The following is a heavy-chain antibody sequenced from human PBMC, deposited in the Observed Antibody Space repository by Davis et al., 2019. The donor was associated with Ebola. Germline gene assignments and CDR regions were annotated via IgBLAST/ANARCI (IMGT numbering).Heavy chain of an antibody. J-gene: IGHJ2*01. CDR2: IWYDGSNK. CDR1: GFTFSSYG. V-gene: IGHV3-30*02. D-gene: IGHD4-17*01. CDR3: AKDGASTVTQLYWYFDL. Sequence: PGGSLRLSCAASGFTFSSYGMHWVRQAPGKGLEWAAVIWYDGSNKYYADSVKGRFTISRDNSKNTLYLQMNSLRAEDTAVYYCAKDGASTVTQLYWYFDLWGRGTLVTVSS.